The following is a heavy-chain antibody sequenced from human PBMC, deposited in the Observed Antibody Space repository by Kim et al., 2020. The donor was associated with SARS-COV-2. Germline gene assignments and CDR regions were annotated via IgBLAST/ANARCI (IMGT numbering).Heavy chain of an antibody. Sequence: GGSLRLSCAASGFTFSSYAMSWVRQAPGKGLEWVSAISGSGGSTYYADSVKGRFTISRDNSKNTLYLQMNSLRAEDTAVYYCAKDRHGRPFARYFDYWGQGTLVTVSS. CDR1: GFTFSSYA. CDR2: ISGSGGST. CDR3: AKDRHGRPFARYFDY. V-gene: IGHV3-23*01. J-gene: IGHJ4*02. D-gene: IGHD6-6*01.